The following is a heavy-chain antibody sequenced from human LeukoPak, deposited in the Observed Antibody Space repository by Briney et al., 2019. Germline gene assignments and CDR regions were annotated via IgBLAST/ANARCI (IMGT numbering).Heavy chain of an antibody. D-gene: IGHD3-3*01. J-gene: IGHJ6*02. CDR2: IYSGGST. Sequence: GGSLRLSCAASRFTVSSNYMSWVRQAPGKGLEWVSVIYSGGSTYYADSVGGRFTISRDNSKNTLYLQMNSLRAEDTAVYYCARDWSGPTDYYYYYGMDVWGQGTTVTVSS. V-gene: IGHV3-66*01. CDR3: ARDWSGPTDYYYYYGMDV. CDR1: RFTVSSNY.